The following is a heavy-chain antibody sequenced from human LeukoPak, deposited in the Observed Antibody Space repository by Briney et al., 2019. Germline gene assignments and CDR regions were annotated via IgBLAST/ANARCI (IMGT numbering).Heavy chain of an antibody. Sequence: ASVKVSCKASGYTFTGYYMHWVRQAPGQGLEWMGWINPNSGGTNYAQKFQGRVTMTWDTSISTAYMELSRLRSDDTAVYYCATEIFGVAYDWGQGTLVTVSS. J-gene: IGHJ4*02. CDR2: INPNSGGT. V-gene: IGHV1-2*02. CDR1: GYTFTGYY. CDR3: ATEIFGVAYD. D-gene: IGHD3-3*01.